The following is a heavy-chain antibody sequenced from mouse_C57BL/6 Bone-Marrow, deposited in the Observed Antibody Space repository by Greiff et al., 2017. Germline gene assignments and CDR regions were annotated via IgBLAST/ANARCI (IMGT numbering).Heavy chain of an antibody. J-gene: IGHJ1*03. D-gene: IGHD4-1*01. Sequence: EVNVVESGEGLVKPGGSLKLSCAASGFTFSSYAMSWVRQTPEKRLEWVAYISSGGDYIYYADTVKGRFTISRDNARNTLYLQMSSLKSEDTAMYYCTRTGTWEWYFDVWGTGTTVTVSS. CDR1: GFTFSSYA. CDR2: ISSGGDYI. CDR3: TRTGTWEWYFDV. V-gene: IGHV5-9-1*02.